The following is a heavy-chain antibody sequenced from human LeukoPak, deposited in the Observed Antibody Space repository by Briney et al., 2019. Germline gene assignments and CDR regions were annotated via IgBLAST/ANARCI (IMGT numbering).Heavy chain of an antibody. D-gene: IGHD6-19*01. V-gene: IGHV4-39*07. CDR2: INHSGST. CDR1: GGSISSSSYY. J-gene: IGHJ4*02. CDR3: ARRGYSSGFDY. Sequence: SETLSLTCTVSGGSISSSSYYWGWIRQPPGKGLEWIGEINHSGSTKYNPSLKSRLTISVDTSKSQFSLKLSSVTAADTAVYYCARRGYSSGFDYWGQETLVTVSS.